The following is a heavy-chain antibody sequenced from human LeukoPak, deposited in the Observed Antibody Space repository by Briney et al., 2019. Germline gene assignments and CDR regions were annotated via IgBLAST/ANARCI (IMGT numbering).Heavy chain of an antibody. CDR2: IIPIFGTA. D-gene: IGHD5-18*01. V-gene: IGHV1-69*13. CDR3: ARDLYDVDTGPSFIDY. Sequence: SVKVSCKASGGTFSSYAISWVRQAPGQGLEWMGGIIPIFGTANYAQKFQGRVTITADESTSTAYMELSSLRSDDTAVYYCARDLYDVDTGPSFIDYWGRGTLVTVSS. CDR1: GGTFSSYA. J-gene: IGHJ4*02.